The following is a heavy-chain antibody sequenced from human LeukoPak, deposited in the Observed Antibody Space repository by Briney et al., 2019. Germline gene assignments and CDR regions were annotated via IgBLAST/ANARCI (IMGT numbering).Heavy chain of an antibody. CDR2: IYYSGST. CDR3: ARQGRYYYGSGKRNWFDP. V-gene: IGHV4-39*01. Sequence: SETLSLTCTVSGGSISSSSYYWGWIRQPPGKGQEWIASIYYSGSTNYNPSLKSRVTISVDTSKNQFSLKLSSVTAADTAVYYCARQGRYYYGSGKRNWFDPWGQGTLVTVSS. D-gene: IGHD3-10*01. CDR1: GGSISSSSYY. J-gene: IGHJ5*02.